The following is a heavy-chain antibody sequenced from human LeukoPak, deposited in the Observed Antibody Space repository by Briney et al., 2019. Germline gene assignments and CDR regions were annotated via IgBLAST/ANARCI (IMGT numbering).Heavy chain of an antibody. CDR2: ISAYNGNT. CDR1: GYTFTSYG. V-gene: IGHV1-18*01. CDR3: ARGEVQRPPGY. J-gene: IGHJ4*02. Sequence: ASVKVSCKASGYTFTSYGISWVRQAPGQGLEWMGWISAYNGNTNYAQKLQGRVTMTTDTSTSTAYMDLRGLGSDDTAVYYCARGEVQRPPGYWGQGTLVTVSS. D-gene: IGHD1-1*01.